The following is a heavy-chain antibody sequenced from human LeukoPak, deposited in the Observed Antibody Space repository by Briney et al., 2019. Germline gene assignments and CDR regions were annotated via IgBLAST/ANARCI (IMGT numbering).Heavy chain of an antibody. Sequence: SETLSLTCAVYGGSFSGYYWSWIRQPPGKGLEWIGEISHSGSTNYNPSLKSRVTISVDTSKNQFSLKLSSVTAAGTAVCYCARGPQIVVVIHPFDYWGQGTLVTVSS. CDR1: GGSFSGYY. CDR3: ARGPQIVVVIHPFDY. J-gene: IGHJ4*02. V-gene: IGHV4-34*01. CDR2: ISHSGST. D-gene: IGHD3-22*01.